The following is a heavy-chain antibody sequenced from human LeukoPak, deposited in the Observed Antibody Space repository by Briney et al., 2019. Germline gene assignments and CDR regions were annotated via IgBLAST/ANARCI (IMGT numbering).Heavy chain of an antibody. CDR3: ARAYYDFWSADDAFDI. D-gene: IGHD3-3*01. J-gene: IGHJ3*02. CDR1: GFTVSSSY. CDR2: IFSSGST. V-gene: IGHV3-53*01. Sequence: GGSLRLSCAASGFTVSSSYMTWVRQAPGKGLEWVSVIFSSGSTYYADSVKGRFTISRDNSKNTLYLQMNNPRAEDTAVYYCARAYYDFWSADDAFDIWGQGTMVTVSS.